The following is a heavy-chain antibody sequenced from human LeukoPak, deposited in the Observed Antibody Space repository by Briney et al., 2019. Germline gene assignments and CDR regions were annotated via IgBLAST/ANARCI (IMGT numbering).Heavy chain of an antibody. D-gene: IGHD5-18*01. CDR2: IYYSGST. CDR3: ARGAQPAMAITYQSQYNWFDP. CDR1: GGSISSSSYY. Sequence: SETLSLTCTVSGGSISSSSYYWGWIRQPPGKGLEWIGSIYYSGSTYYNPSLKSRVTISVDTSKNQFSLKLSSVTAADTAVYYCARGAQPAMAITYQSQYNWFDPWGQGTLVTVSS. J-gene: IGHJ5*02. V-gene: IGHV4-39*07.